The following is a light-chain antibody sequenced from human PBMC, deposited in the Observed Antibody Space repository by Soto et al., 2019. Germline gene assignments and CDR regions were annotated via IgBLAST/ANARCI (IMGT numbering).Light chain of an antibody. V-gene: IGLV1-40*01. CDR2: GNS. J-gene: IGLJ1*01. CDR1: SSNIGAGYD. Sequence: QSVLTQPPSVSGAPGQRVTISCTGSSSNIGAGYDVHWYQQFPGTVPKLLIYGNSNRPSGVPDRFSGSKSGTSASLAITGLQAEDEADYYCHSYDSSLSGYVFGTGTQLTVL. CDR3: HSYDSSLSGYV.